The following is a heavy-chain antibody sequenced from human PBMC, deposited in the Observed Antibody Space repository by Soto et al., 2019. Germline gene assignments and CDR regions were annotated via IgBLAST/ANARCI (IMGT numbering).Heavy chain of an antibody. D-gene: IGHD2-15*01. CDR1: GGSISRSSYA. Sequence: SETLSLTCTVSGGSISRSSYAWGWIRQPPGKGLEWIGTIYYSGSTYYNPSLKSRVTISVDTSKNQFSLKLSSVTAADTAVYYCATRQGGSYNWFDPWGQGTLVTVSS. CDR3: ATRQGGSYNWFDP. J-gene: IGHJ5*02. CDR2: IYYSGST. V-gene: IGHV4-39*01.